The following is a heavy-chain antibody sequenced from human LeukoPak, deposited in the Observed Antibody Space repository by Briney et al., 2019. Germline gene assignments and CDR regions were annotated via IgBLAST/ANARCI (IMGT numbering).Heavy chain of an antibody. CDR2: VSAYDGDT. V-gene: IGHV1-18*01. D-gene: IGHD2-15*01. Sequence: ASVKVSCKASGYTFISYGISWMRQAPGQGLEWMGWVSAYDGDTHYAQNLQGRVTMTTDTSTSTGYMELRSLKSDDTAVYYCARGEEFCSRGSCYRPFDYWGQGTLVTVSS. J-gene: IGHJ4*02. CDR1: GYTFISYG. CDR3: ARGEEFCSRGSCYRPFDY.